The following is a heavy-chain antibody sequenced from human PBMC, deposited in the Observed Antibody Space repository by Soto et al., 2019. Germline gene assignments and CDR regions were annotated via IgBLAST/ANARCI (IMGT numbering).Heavy chain of an antibody. CDR1: GGSISSYF. J-gene: IGHJ1*01. V-gene: IGHV4-59*01. CDR3: ARGGGNSVFGEYFQH. Sequence: SETLSLTCTVSGGSISSYFWSWIRQPPGKGLEWIGYIYYSGSTNYNPSLKSRVTISVDTSKNQFSLKLSSVTAADTAVYYCARGGGNSVFGEYFQHWGHGTLVTVSS. D-gene: IGHD2-21*02. CDR2: IYYSGST.